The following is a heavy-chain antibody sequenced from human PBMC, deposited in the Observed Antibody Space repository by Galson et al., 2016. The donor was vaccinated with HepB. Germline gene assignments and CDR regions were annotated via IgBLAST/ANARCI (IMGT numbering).Heavy chain of an antibody. CDR1: GFTFSSYW. Sequence: SLRLSCAASGFTFSSYWMHWVRQAPGRGLVWVSRIKGDGSYARYADSVKGRFTISRNHATNTPYLQMNSPRAEDTAVYYCARETSSGWYDNGMDVWGQGTTVTVSS. CDR2: IKGDGSYA. J-gene: IGHJ6*02. CDR3: ARETSSGWYDNGMDV. V-gene: IGHV3-74*01. D-gene: IGHD6-13*01.